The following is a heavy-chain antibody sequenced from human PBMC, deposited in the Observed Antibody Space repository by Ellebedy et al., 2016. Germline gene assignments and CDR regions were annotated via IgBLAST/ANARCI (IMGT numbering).Heavy chain of an antibody. CDR1: GFTFSSHS. CDR3: ARVWTPASGNQRALDY. V-gene: IGHV3-21*01. D-gene: IGHD1-26*01. J-gene: IGHJ4*02. CDR2: ISYSSTYI. Sequence: GGSLRLXCAASGFTFSSHSMNWVRQAPGKGLEWVSFISYSSTYIQFTDSVKGRFTISRDNAKNSLYLQMDSLRAEDTAVYYCARVWTPASGNQRALDYWGQGTLVTVSS.